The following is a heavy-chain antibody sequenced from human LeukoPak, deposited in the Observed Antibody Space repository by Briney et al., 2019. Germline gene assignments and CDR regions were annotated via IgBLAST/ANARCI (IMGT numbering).Heavy chain of an antibody. J-gene: IGHJ4*02. Sequence: SETLSLTCTVSGGSISTKYWSWVRQPPGKGLEWIGYIYPSGNTYYNPSLKSRVTISVDRSKNQFSLKLSSVTAADTAVYYCARAKYLAASYYFDYWGQGTLVTVSS. CDR1: GGSISTKY. D-gene: IGHD6-13*01. V-gene: IGHV4-4*09. CDR2: IYPSGNT. CDR3: ARAKYLAASYYFDY.